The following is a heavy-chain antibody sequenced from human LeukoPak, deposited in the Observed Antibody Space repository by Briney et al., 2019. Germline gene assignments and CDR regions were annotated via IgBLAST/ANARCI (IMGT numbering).Heavy chain of an antibody. J-gene: IGHJ4*02. CDR2: ISAYNGNT. CDR3: ARVDYDILTGYYISYFDY. Sequence: ASVKVSCKASGYTFTSYGISWVRQAPGQGLEWMGWISAYNGNTNYAQKLQGRVTMTTDTSTSTAYMELRSLRSDDTAVYYCARVDYDILTGYYISYFDYWGQGTLVTVSS. CDR1: GYTFTSYG. V-gene: IGHV1-18*04. D-gene: IGHD3-9*01.